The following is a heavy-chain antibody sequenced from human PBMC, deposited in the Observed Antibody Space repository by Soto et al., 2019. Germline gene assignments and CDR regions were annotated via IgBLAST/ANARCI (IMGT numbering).Heavy chain of an antibody. Sequence: QVQLVQSGTEVKKPGASVKVSCKASGYTFTSYALSWVRHAPGQGLEWMGWISTYNGNTNYAQNLQGRVTTTTDISTNTAYMELRSLRSDDTAVYYCARVVGGIPVAGSWNWFDPWGQGTLVTVSS. J-gene: IGHJ5*02. V-gene: IGHV1-18*04. CDR2: ISTYNGNT. D-gene: IGHD6-19*01. CDR1: GYTFTSYA. CDR3: ARVVGGIPVAGSWNWFDP.